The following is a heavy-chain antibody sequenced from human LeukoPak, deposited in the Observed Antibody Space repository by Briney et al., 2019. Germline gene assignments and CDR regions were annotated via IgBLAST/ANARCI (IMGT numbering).Heavy chain of an antibody. D-gene: IGHD6-6*01. V-gene: IGHV3-30*04. CDR1: GFTFSSYA. J-gene: IGHJ3*01. Sequence: GGSLRLSCAASGFTFSSYAMHWVRQAPGKGLEWVAVISYDGSNKYYADSVKGRFTISRDNAKNSLYLQINSLRAEDTAVYYWARSSYSSSSSVWGKGKMVTVSS. CDR2: ISYDGSNK. CDR3: ARSSYSSSSSV.